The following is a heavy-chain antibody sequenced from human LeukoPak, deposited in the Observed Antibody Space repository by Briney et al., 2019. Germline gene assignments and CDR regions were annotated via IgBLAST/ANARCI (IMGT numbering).Heavy chain of an antibody. Sequence: GGSLRLSCAASGFTFSSYAMSWVRQAPGKGLEWVSAISGSGGSTYYADSVKGRFTISRDNSKNTLYLQMNSLRAEDTAVYYCAKDYQVATITPVWFDPWGQGTLVTVFS. J-gene: IGHJ5*02. D-gene: IGHD5-12*01. V-gene: IGHV3-23*01. CDR2: ISGSGGST. CDR3: AKDYQVATITPVWFDP. CDR1: GFTFSSYA.